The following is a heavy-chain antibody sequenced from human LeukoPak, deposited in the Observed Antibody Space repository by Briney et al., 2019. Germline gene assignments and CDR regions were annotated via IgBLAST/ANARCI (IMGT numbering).Heavy chain of an antibody. CDR1: GLTLSGYW. J-gene: IGHJ4*02. CDR3: STVEHF. CDR2: IDSDGSCT. Sequence: GGSLRLSCSASGLTLSGYWMHWVRQIPGKGLVWVSRIDSDGSCTSYADSVKGRFTISRDDVKNMLYLQMNSLRVEDTGLYYCSTVEHFWGQGTLVTVSS. D-gene: IGHD1/OR15-1a*01. V-gene: IGHV3-74*01.